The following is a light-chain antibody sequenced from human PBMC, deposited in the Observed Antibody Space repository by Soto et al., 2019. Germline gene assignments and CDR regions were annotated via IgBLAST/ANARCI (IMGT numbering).Light chain of an antibody. J-gene: IGKJ1*01. CDR1: QSISSW. V-gene: IGKV1-5*01. CDR2: DAS. Sequence: DIQMTQSPSTLSASVGDRVIITCRASQSISSWLAWYQQKPGKAPKLLIYDASSLESGVPPRFSGSGSGTEFTLTISSLQPDDFATYYCQHYNSYSEAFGQGTKV. CDR3: QHYNSYSEA.